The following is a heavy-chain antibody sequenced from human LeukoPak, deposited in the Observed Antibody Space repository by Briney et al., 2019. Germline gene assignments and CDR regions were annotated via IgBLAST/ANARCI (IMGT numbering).Heavy chain of an antibody. CDR2: IYYSGST. CDR3: ARVRVIGYGMDV. V-gene: IGHV4-59*01. Sequence: SETLSLTCTVSGGSISSYYWSWIRQPPGKGLEWIGYIYYSGSTNYNPSLKSRVTISVDTSKNQFSLKLSSVTAADTAVYYCARVRVIGYGMDVWGQGTTVTASS. CDR1: GGSISSYY. D-gene: IGHD3-16*02. J-gene: IGHJ6*02.